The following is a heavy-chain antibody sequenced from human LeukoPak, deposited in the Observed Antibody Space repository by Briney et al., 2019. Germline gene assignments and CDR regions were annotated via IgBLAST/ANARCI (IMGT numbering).Heavy chain of an antibody. V-gene: IGHV3-48*03. D-gene: IGHD6-19*01. CDR3: ARVRSGLGMDV. CDR2: ISSSGTTI. CDR1: GFTFSSYE. J-gene: IGHJ6*02. Sequence: GGSLRLSCAVSGFTFSSYEMNWVRQAPGKGLEWVSYISSSGTTIYYADSLKCPFTISRDNAENSLYLQMNSLRVEDTAVYYCARVRSGLGMDVWGQGTTVTVSS.